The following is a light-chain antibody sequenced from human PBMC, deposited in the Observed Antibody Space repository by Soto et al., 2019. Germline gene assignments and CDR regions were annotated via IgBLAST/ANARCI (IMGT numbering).Light chain of an antibody. CDR1: QSVGSN. Sequence: IVMTQSPDTLSVSPGERATLSCRASQSVGSNLAWFQQKPGQAPRLLIPGASTRATVTPDRFSGSGSGTEFTLTISSLQSEDFAIYYCQQYKNWPPTFGPGTKVDIK. CDR3: QQYKNWPPT. CDR2: GAS. J-gene: IGKJ3*01. V-gene: IGKV3-15*01.